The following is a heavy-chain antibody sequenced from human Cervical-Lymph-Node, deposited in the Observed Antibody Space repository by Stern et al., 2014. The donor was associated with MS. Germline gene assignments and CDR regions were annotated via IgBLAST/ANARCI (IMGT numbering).Heavy chain of an antibody. Sequence: QVQLVESGAEVKKPGASVKGSCKASGNTFTTYDIQWVRQAKGQGLACKGWLDPENGQTGYAQKIQGRGTMTSNSSISTAYLELSGLRSEYTAVYFCGGSRYRGDHVLDYWGQGTLVTVSS. V-gene: IGHV1-8*01. D-gene: IGHD2-21*02. CDR3: GGSRYRGDHVLDY. J-gene: IGHJ4*02. CDR1: GNTFTTYD. CDR2: LDPENGQT.